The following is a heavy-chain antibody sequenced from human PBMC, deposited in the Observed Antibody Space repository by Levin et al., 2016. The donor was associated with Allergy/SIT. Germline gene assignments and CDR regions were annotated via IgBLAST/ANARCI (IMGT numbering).Heavy chain of an antibody. CDR3: ARGYDYVDY. J-gene: IGHJ4*02. V-gene: IGHV4-34*01. Sequence: SETLSLTCAVYGGSFSGYYWSWIRQPPGKGLEWIGEINHSGSTNYNPSLKSRVTISVDTSKNQFSLKLSSVTAADTAVYYCARGYDYVDYWGQGTLVTVSS. CDR1: GGSFSGYY. CDR2: INHSGST.